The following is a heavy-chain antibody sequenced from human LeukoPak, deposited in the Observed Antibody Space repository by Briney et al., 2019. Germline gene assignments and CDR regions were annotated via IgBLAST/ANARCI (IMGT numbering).Heavy chain of an antibody. J-gene: IGHJ4*02. Sequence: GGSLRLSCAASGFTFSSYTMNWVRQAPGKGLEWVSAISGSGGSTYYADSVKGRFTISRDNSKNTLYLQMNSLRAEDTAVYYCAKVSRDDSSGSDYWGQGTLVTVSS. CDR3: AKVSRDDSSGSDY. CDR2: ISGSGGST. V-gene: IGHV3-23*01. CDR1: GFTFSSYT. D-gene: IGHD3-22*01.